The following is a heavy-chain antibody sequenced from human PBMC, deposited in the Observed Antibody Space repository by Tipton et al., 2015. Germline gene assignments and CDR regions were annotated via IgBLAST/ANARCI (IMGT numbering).Heavy chain of an antibody. V-gene: IGHV4-61*02. CDR2: IWTNGET. CDR1: GASITSGDFH. Sequence: TLSLTCAVSGASITSGDFHWSWIRQPAGKGLEVTGRIWTNGETHYDPSLKSRVTILLDKSKNQFSLALRFVTAADTAMYYCARQRGGGNGLDYWGQGTLVTVSS. CDR3: ARQRGGGNGLDY. J-gene: IGHJ4*02. D-gene: IGHD4-23*01.